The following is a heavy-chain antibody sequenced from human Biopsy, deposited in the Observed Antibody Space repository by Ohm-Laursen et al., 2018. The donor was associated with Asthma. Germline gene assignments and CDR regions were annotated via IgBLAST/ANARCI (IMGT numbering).Heavy chain of an antibody. CDR3: SRKAGSCISRTCYSLDF. CDR2: SNSFFGTT. D-gene: IGHD2-2*01. J-gene: IGHJ4*02. V-gene: IGHV1-69*13. CDR1: GGTFNTYV. Sequence: SLNVSCKSLGGTFNTYVISCGRQAPGQGLEWMGGSNSFFGTTTYPQKFQDRVTITADDSTSTVYIELSSLRSEDTAVYYCSRKAGSCISRTCYSLDFWGQGTLVTVSS.